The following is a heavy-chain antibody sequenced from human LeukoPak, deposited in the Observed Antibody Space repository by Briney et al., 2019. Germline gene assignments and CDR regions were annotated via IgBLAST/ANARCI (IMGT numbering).Heavy chain of an antibody. D-gene: IGHD6-19*01. CDR1: GGTFSSYA. CDR2: IIPIFGTA. CDR3: ARDGEQWLVYYFDY. V-gene: IGHV1-69*01. J-gene: IGHJ4*02. Sequence: SVKVSCKASGGTFSSYAISWVRQALGQGLEWMGGIIPIFGTANYAQKFQGRVTITADESTSTAYMELSSLRSEDTAVYYCARDGEQWLVYYFDYWGQGTLVTVSS.